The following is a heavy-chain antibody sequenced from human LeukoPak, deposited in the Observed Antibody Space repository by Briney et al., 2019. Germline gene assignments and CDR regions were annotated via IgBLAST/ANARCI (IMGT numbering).Heavy chain of an antibody. Sequence: NASETLSLTCTVSGGSISSSSYYWGWIRQPPGKGLEWIGSIYYSGSTYYNPSLKSRVTISVDTSKNQFSLKLSFVTAADTAVYYCARQTGSGLFILPGGQGTLVTVSS. CDR2: IYYSGST. CDR1: GGSISSSSYY. CDR3: ARQTGSGLFILP. D-gene: IGHD3/OR15-3a*01. J-gene: IGHJ4*02. V-gene: IGHV4-39*01.